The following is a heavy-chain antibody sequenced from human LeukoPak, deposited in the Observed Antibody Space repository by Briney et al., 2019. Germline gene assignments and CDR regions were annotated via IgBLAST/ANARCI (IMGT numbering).Heavy chain of an antibody. Sequence: PGGSLRLSCAAPEFTLSNYAMHWVRQAPGKGLEWVAFISYDETHKLYADSVKGRFTISRDNSKNTLYPQMNSLRHEDTAVYYCARGARADYFDSSGYYFPFDYWGQATLVTVSS. J-gene: IGHJ4*02. CDR3: ARGARADYFDSSGYYFPFDY. CDR2: ISYDETHK. D-gene: IGHD3-22*01. V-gene: IGHV3-30-3*01. CDR1: EFTLSNYA.